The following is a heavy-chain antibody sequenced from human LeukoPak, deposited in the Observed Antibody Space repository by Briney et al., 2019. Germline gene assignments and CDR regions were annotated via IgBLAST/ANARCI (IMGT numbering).Heavy chain of an antibody. CDR1: GVSISSGDYY. J-gene: IGHJ5*02. CDR3: ARGVSSIAARPWFDP. CDR2: IYYSGST. Sequence: KPSQTPSLTCTVSGVSISSGDYYWSWIRQPPGKGLEWIGYIYYSGSTYYNPSLKSRVTISVDTSKNQFSLKLSSVTAADTAVYYCARGVSSIAARPWFDPWGQGTLVTVSS. V-gene: IGHV4-30-4*08. D-gene: IGHD6-6*01.